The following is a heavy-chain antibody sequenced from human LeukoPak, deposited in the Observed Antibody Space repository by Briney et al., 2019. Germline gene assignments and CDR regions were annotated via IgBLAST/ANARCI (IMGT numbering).Heavy chain of an antibody. CDR2: IYTSGST. J-gene: IGHJ6*03. D-gene: IGHD3-3*01. Sequence: SETLSLTCTVSGGPISSYYWSWIRQPPGKGLEWIGYIYTSGSTNYNPSLKSRVTISVDTSKNQFSLKLSSVTAADTAVYYCARQIDFWSGYYTYYYMDVWGKGTTVTVSS. CDR1: GGPISSYY. V-gene: IGHV4-4*09. CDR3: ARQIDFWSGYYTYYYMDV.